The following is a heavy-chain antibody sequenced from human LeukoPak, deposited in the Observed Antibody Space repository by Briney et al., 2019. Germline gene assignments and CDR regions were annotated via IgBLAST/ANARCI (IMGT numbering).Heavy chain of an antibody. D-gene: IGHD6-19*01. CDR3: AKYGNSGWVIDN. Sequence: SETLSLTCTVSGGSIGSNNWTWIRQRPGKGLEYIGYIYYTGATNYNPSLKSRVTISVDTSKNQFSLKMTSVTAADTAVYFCAKYGNSGWVIDNWGQGTLVTVSS. V-gene: IGHV4-59*08. CDR2: IYYTGAT. CDR1: GGSIGSNN. J-gene: IGHJ4*02.